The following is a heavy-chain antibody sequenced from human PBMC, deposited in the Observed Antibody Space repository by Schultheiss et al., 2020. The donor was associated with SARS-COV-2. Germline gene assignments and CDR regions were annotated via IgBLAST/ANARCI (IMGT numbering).Heavy chain of an antibody. V-gene: IGHV4-59*12. Sequence: SETLSLTCTVSGGSISRYCWSWIRQPPGKGLEWIGYIYYSGSTNYNPSLKSRVTISVDTSKKQFFLQLSSVTAADTAVYYCANLHMSGPYNWFDPWGQGTLVTVSS. J-gene: IGHJ5*02. D-gene: IGHD2-21*01. CDR3: ANLHMSGPYNWFDP. CDR1: GGSISRYC. CDR2: IYYSGST.